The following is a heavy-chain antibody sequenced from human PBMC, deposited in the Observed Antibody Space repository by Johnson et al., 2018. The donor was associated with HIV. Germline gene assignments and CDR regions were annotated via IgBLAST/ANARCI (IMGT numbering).Heavy chain of an antibody. CDR2: ISYDGSNE. CDR3: ARSEVTAPSPPAGAFDI. D-gene: IGHD4-23*01. V-gene: IGHV3-30-3*01. Sequence: QMQLVESGGGVVQPGRSLRLSCAASGFTFSSYAMHWVRQAPGKGLEWVAVISYDGSNEYYADSVKGRFTISRDNSKNTLFLQMNTLRAEDTAVYYCARSEVTAPSPPAGAFDIWGQGTMVTVSS. J-gene: IGHJ3*02. CDR1: GFTFSSYA.